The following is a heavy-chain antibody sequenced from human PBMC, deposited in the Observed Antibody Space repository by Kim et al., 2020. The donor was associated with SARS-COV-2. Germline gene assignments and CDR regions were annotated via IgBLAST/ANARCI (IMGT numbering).Heavy chain of an antibody. CDR2: INHSGST. CDR3: QQGYCSGGSCYWS. V-gene: IGHV4-34*01. Sequence: SETLSLTCAVYGGSFSGYYWTWIRQPPGKGLEWIGEINHSGSTNYNPSLKSRVTISIDTSKNQFSLNLRSVTAADSAVYYCQQGYCSGGSCYWSWGQGTLVTVSS. J-gene: IGHJ5*02. D-gene: IGHD2-15*01. CDR1: GGSFSGYY.